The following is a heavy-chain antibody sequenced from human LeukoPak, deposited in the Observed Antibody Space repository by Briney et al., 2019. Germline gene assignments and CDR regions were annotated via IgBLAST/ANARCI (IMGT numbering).Heavy chain of an antibody. D-gene: IGHD6-6*01. CDR2: INHSGST. V-gene: IGHV4-34*01. CDR1: GGSFSGYY. Sequence: KPSETLSLTCAVYGGSFSGYYWSWIRQPPGKGLEWIGEINHSGSTNYNPSLKSRVTISVDTSKNQFSLKLSSVTAADTAVYYCARETTAARRYYYYYMDVWGKGTTVTVSS. J-gene: IGHJ6*03. CDR3: ARETTAARRYYYYYMDV.